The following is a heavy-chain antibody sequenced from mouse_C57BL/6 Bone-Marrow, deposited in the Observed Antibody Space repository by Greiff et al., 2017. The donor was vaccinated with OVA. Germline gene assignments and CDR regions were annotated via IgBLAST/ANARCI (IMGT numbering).Heavy chain of an antibody. CDR2: IRNKANDYTT. Sequence: EVMLVEPGGGLVQPGGSLSLSCAASGFTFTDYYMSWVRQPPGKALEWLGFIRNKANDYTTEYSASVKGRFTIYRDKSQSTIYLQMNGLRAEDSATYYCAREGNYSYAMDYWGQGTSVTVSS. CDR3: AREGNYSYAMDY. J-gene: IGHJ4*01. V-gene: IGHV7-3*01. CDR1: GFTFTDYY. D-gene: IGHD2-12*01.